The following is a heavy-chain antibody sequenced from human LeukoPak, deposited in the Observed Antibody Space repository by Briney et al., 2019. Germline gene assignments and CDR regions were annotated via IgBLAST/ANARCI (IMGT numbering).Heavy chain of an antibody. D-gene: IGHD6-13*01. Sequence: GGSLRLSCAASGFTFNTYAMTWVRQAPGKGLEWVSAIGDSGDGAAYAHSVKGRFTISRDNSKNMLYLQMNSLRAEDTAVYYCARDTYSSSWYLYYFDYWGQGTLVTVSS. V-gene: IGHV3-23*01. CDR2: IGDSGDGA. J-gene: IGHJ4*02. CDR3: ARDTYSSSWYLYYFDY. CDR1: GFTFNTYA.